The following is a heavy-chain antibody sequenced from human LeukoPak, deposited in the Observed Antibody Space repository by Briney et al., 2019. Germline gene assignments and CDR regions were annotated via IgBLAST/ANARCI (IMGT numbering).Heavy chain of an antibody. Sequence: GGSLRLSCAASGFTFSSYAMSWVRQAPGKGLEWVSAISGSGGSTYYADSVKGRFTISRDNSKNTLYLQMNSLRAEDTAVYYCANQRGAYSSSIFDYWGQGTLVTVSS. V-gene: IGHV3-23*01. J-gene: IGHJ4*02. CDR1: GFTFSSYA. D-gene: IGHD6-13*01. CDR3: ANQRGAYSSSIFDY. CDR2: ISGSGGST.